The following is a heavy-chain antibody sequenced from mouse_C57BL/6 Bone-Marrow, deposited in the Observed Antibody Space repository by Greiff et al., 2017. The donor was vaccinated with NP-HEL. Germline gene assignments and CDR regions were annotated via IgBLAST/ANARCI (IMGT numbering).Heavy chain of an antibody. CDR1: GYTFTSYW. Sequence: QVQLQQPGAELVRPGTSVKLSCKASGYTFTSYWMHWVKQRPGQGLEWIGVIDPSASYTNYNQKFKGKATLTVDTSSSTAYMQLSSLTSEDSAVDYCARRDYGSSYVETWFAYWGQGTLVTVSA. D-gene: IGHD1-1*01. J-gene: IGHJ3*01. CDR3: ARRDYGSSYVETWFAY. CDR2: IDPSASYT. V-gene: IGHV1-59*01.